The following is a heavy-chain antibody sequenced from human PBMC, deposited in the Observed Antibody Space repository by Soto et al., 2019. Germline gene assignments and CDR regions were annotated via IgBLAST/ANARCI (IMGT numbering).Heavy chain of an antibody. V-gene: IGHV3-74*01. CDR2: INNDGRSS. D-gene: IGHD3-22*01. Sequence: GGSLRLSCAASGFTFSSYWMHWVRQAPGKGLVWVSRINNDGRSSSYADSVKGRFTISRDNAKNTLYLQMNSLRAEDTAVYYCAGAFYYDSSGYYARGQGTLVTVSS. CDR1: GFTFSSYW. J-gene: IGHJ4*02. CDR3: AGAFYYDSSGYYA.